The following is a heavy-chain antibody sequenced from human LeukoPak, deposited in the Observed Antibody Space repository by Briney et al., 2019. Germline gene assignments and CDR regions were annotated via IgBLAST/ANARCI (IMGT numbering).Heavy chain of an antibody. D-gene: IGHD3-3*01. Sequence: SETLSLTCTVSGGSISSYYWSWIRQPPGKGLEWIGYIYYSGSTNYNPPLKSRVTISVDTSKNQFSLKLSSVTAADTAVYYCARSPGVAHFDYWGQGTLVTVSS. CDR3: ARSPGVAHFDY. CDR1: GGSISSYY. CDR2: IYYSGST. V-gene: IGHV4-59*01. J-gene: IGHJ4*02.